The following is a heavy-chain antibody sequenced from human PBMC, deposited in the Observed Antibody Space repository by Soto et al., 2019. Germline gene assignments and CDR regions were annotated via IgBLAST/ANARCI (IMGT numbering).Heavy chain of an antibody. V-gene: IGHV3-21*01. CDR2: ISSRSSYI. J-gene: IGHJ3*02. CDR3: ARGVTANWALDAFDI. CDR1: IFTFNTYN. D-gene: IGHD1-1*01. Sequence: PGGSLRLSCAASIFTFNTYNMNWVRQAPGKGLEWVSSISSRSSYIYYADSVKGRFTISRDNANNSLYLQMNSLRVEDTAVYYCARGVTANWALDAFDIWGQGTMVTVSS.